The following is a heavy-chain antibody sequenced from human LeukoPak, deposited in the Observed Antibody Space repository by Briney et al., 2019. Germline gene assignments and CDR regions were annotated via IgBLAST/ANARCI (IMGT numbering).Heavy chain of an antibody. CDR3: ARVGSSWDNWFDP. Sequence: SETLSLTCTVSGGSISSYHWSWIRQPPGKGLEWIGYIYYSGSTNYNPSLKSRVTISVDTSKNQFSLKLSSVTAADTAVYYCARVGSSWDNWFDPWGQGTLVTVSS. CDR1: GGSISSYH. J-gene: IGHJ5*02. CDR2: IYYSGST. V-gene: IGHV4-59*01. D-gene: IGHD6-13*01.